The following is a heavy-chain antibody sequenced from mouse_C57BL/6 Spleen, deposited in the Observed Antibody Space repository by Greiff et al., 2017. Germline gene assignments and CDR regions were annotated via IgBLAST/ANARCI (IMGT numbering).Heavy chain of an antibody. J-gene: IGHJ3*01. Sequence: QVQLQQSGAELVRPGTSVKVSCKASGYAFTNYLIEWVKQRPGQGLEWIGVINPGSGGTNYNEKFKGKATLTADKSSSTAYMQLSSLTSEDSAVYFCARSYYGSSYGWFAYWGQGTLVTVSA. V-gene: IGHV1-54*01. CDR1: GYAFTNYL. CDR3: ARSYYGSSYGWFAY. CDR2: INPGSGGT. D-gene: IGHD1-1*01.